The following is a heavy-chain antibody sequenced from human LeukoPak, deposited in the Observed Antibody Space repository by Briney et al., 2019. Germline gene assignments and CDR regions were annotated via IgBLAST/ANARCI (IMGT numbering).Heavy chain of an antibody. CDR1: GFTFSSYA. J-gene: IGHJ3*02. CDR3: AREDYGDAFDI. CDR2: ISYDGSNK. Sequence: GGSLRLSCGASGFTFSSYAMHWVRQAPGKGLEWVAVISYDGSNKYYADSVKGRFTISRDSSKNTLYLQMNSLRAEDTAVYYCAREDYGDAFDIWGQGTMVTVSS. V-gene: IGHV3-30*04. D-gene: IGHD4-17*01.